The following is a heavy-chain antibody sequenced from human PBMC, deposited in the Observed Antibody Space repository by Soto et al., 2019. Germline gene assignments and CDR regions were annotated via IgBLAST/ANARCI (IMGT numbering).Heavy chain of an antibody. CDR1: GFTFSRYA. D-gene: IGHD3-3*01. Sequence: GGSLRLSCAASGFTFSRYAMHWVRQAPGKGLEWVAVISYDGSNKYYADSVKGRFTISRDNSKNTLYLQMNSLRAEDTAVYYCARGVRFLEWLLYHFDYWGQGTLVTVSS. CDR2: ISYDGSNK. V-gene: IGHV3-30-3*01. J-gene: IGHJ4*02. CDR3: ARGVRFLEWLLYHFDY.